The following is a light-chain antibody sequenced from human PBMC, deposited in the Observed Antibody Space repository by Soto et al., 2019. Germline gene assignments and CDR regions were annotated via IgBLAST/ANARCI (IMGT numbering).Light chain of an antibody. CDR3: SSYTTSSTQV. V-gene: IGLV2-14*01. J-gene: IGLJ3*02. Sequence: QSALTQPASVSGSPGQSITISCTGTSSDVGYYNYVSWYQHHPGKVPKLMIYEVSNRPSGVSNRFSGSKSGNTASLTIPGLQAEDEADYYCSSYTTSSTQVFGGGTKVTVL. CDR1: SSDVGYYNY. CDR2: EVS.